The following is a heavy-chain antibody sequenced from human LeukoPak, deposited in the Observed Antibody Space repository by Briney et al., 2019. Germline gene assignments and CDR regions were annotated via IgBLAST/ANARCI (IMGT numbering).Heavy chain of an antibody. D-gene: IGHD3-10*01. CDR3: AREGLPRYGSGNWFDP. J-gene: IGHJ5*02. Sequence: ASVKVSCKASGYTFTGYYMHWVRQAPEQGLEWMGWVYPNSGGTNYPQKFQGRVTMTRDTSISTAYMELSRLRSDDTAVYYCAREGLPRYGSGNWFDPWGQGTLVTVSS. CDR2: VYPNSGGT. CDR1: GYTFTGYY. V-gene: IGHV1-2*02.